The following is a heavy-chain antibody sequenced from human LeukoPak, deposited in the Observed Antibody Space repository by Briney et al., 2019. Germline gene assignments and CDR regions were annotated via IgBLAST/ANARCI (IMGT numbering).Heavy chain of an antibody. CDR3: ARRCLALGEGTEARDGYNLIDY. Sequence: PSETLSLTCTVSGDSISSYYWSWIRQPPGKGLEWIGYIYDSGSTNYNTSLKSRVTISLDTSKDKVYLKLSSVTAADTAVHYCARRCLALGEGTEARDGYNLIDYWGQGTLVTVSS. V-gene: IGHV4-59*12. D-gene: IGHD5-24*01. CDR2: IYDSGST. J-gene: IGHJ4*02. CDR1: GDSISSYY.